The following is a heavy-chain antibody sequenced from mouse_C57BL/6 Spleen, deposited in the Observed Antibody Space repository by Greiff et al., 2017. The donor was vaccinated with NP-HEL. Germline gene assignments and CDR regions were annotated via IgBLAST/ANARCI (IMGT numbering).Heavy chain of an antibody. V-gene: IGHV1-72*01. Sequence: QVQLQQPGADLVKPGASVKLSCKASGYTFTSYWMHWVKQRPGRGLEWIGRIDPNSGGTKYNEKFKSKATLTVDKPSSTAYMQLSSLTSEDSAVYYCARWVANWDVGWFAYWGQGTLVTVSA. D-gene: IGHD4-1*01. CDR3: ARWVANWDVGWFAY. CDR2: IDPNSGGT. J-gene: IGHJ3*01. CDR1: GYTFTSYW.